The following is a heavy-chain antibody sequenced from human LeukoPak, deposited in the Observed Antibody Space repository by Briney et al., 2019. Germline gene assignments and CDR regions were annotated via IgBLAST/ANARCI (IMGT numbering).Heavy chain of an antibody. V-gene: IGHV3-23*01. J-gene: IGHJ4*02. CDR3: NLHWEQPRGLFDY. CDR1: AFPLRSYA. Sequence: GGSLRLSCATSAFPLRSYAMNWVRQAPGKGLEWVSGISGSGDSTYYADSVKGRFTISRDNSKNTLYLQMNSLRAEDTALYYCNLHWEQPRGLFDYWGQGTLVTVSS. D-gene: IGHD1-26*01. CDR2: ISGSGDST.